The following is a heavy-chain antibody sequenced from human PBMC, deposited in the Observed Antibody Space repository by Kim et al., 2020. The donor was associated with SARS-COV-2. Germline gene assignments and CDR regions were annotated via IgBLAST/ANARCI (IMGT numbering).Heavy chain of an antibody. CDR2: IYPGDSDT. CDR1: GYSFTSYW. Sequence: GESLKISCKGSGYSFTSYWIGWVRQMPGKGLEWMGIIYPGDSDTRYSPSFQGQVTISADKSISTAYLQWSSLTASDTAMYYFARGGYCSGGSCYDWYFDLWGRGTLVTLSS. J-gene: IGHJ2*01. D-gene: IGHD2-15*01. CDR3: ARGGYCSGGSCYDWYFDL. V-gene: IGHV5-51*01.